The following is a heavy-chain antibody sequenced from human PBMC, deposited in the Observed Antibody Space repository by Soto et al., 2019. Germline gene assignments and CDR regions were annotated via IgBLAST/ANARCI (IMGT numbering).Heavy chain of an antibody. CDR1: GFSIGTYW. V-gene: IGHV3-74*01. D-gene: IGHD3-16*01. J-gene: IGHJ5*01. CDR3: VRGQGGDHSSWFDY. Sequence: EVQLVESGGGLVQPGGSLRLSCAASGFSIGTYWMHWVRQAPGKGLVWVSRSNSDGSATAYADSVKGRFTISRDNAKNTLYLQMPRLRAEDTAVYYFVRGQGGDHSSWFDYWGQGTLVTVSS. CDR2: SNSDGSAT.